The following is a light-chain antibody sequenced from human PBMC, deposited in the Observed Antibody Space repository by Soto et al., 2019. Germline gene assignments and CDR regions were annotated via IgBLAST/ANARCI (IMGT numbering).Light chain of an antibody. V-gene: IGKV3-15*01. J-gene: IGKJ1*01. Sequence: ELVMTQSPATLSVSPGERATLSCRASETVATNLAWYQQKPGQAPRLLISGASTRAAGISDRFRGSGSGTEFTLTISSLRPEDSAIYYCQQYFEWPPMTFGQGAEVDIK. CDR1: ETVATN. CDR2: GAS. CDR3: QQYFEWPPMT.